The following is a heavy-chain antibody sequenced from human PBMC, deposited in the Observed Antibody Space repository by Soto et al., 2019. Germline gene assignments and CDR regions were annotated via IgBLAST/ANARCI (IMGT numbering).Heavy chain of an antibody. J-gene: IGHJ4*02. CDR2: ISGSGGST. D-gene: IGHD3-3*01. Sequence: ESLTLSCAASGFTFSSYSMSWVRQAPGKGLEWVSAISGSGGSTYYADSGKGRFTISGDNSKNTVYLQRNSLRAEDTVVYYCARDRDFWSGFRVDYLGQGTLVTGCS. CDR1: GFTFSSYS. V-gene: IGHV3-23*01. CDR3: ARDRDFWSGFRVDY.